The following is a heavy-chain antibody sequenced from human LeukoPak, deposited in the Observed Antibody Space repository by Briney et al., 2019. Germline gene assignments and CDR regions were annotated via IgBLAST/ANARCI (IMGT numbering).Heavy chain of an antibody. CDR2: INPNSGGT. CDR1: GYTFTGYY. V-gene: IGHV1-2*02. CDR3: ASTNAVMYYFDY. J-gene: IGHJ4*02. Sequence: ASVTVSCKASGYTFTGYYMHWVRQAPGQGLEWMGWINPNSGGTKYAQKFQGRVTMTRDTSISTAYMELNRLTSDDTAVYFCASTNAVMYYFDYWGRGTLVTVSS. D-gene: IGHD2-21*01.